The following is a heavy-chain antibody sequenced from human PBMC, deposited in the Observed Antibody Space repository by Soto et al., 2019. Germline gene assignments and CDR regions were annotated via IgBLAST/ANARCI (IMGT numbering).Heavy chain of an antibody. CDR1: GGPFGGYY. V-gene: IGHV4-34*01. Sequence: SETLALTCAVYGGPFGGYYWSWIRQPPGKGLEWIGEINHSGSTNYNPSLKSRVTISVDTSKNQFSLKLSSVTAADTAVYYCARHGKSATVTEAYDDWGQGTLVTVSS. D-gene: IGHD4-4*01. J-gene: IGHJ4*02. CDR2: INHSGST. CDR3: ARHGKSATVTEAYDD.